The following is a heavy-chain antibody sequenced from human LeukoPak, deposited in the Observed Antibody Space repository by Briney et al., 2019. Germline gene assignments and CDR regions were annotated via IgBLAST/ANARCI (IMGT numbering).Heavy chain of an antibody. D-gene: IGHD3-22*01. V-gene: IGHV3-7*01. CDR1: GLTFSRDW. CDR2: IRQDGGET. CDR3: ATYSSLNTREFQY. Sequence: GGSLRLSCEASGLTFSRDWMGWVRQAPGKGLEWVANIRQDGGETYYGDSVKGRFIISGDNAKNSLFLQMNRLKAEDTAVYYCATYSSLNTREFQYWGQGTLVTVSP. J-gene: IGHJ1*01.